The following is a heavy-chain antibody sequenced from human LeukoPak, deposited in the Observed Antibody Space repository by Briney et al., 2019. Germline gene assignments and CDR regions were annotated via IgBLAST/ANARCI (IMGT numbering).Heavy chain of an antibody. CDR3: ARGRSNRGAGWFSWFDP. Sequence: GASVKVSCKASGYTFTSYDIIWVRQATGQGLEWMGWMNPNSGNTGYAQKFQGRVTMTTNTSISTAYMELSSLRSEDTAVYYCARGRSNRGAGWFSWFDPWGQGTLVTVSS. J-gene: IGHJ5*02. V-gene: IGHV1-8*01. D-gene: IGHD3-10*01. CDR1: GYTFTSYD. CDR2: MNPNSGNT.